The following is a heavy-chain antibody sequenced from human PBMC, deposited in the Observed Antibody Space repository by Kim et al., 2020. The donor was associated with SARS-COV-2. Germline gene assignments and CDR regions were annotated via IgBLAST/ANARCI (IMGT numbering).Heavy chain of an antibody. Sequence: GGSLRLSCAASGFTFSSYWMTWVRQAPGKGLERVANIKEDGSVKYYLDSVKGRFTISRDNAKNSLYLEMNSLRADDTAVYYCATHHIGYWGQGTLVTVSS. V-gene: IGHV3-7*03. CDR3: ATHHIGY. CDR1: GFTFSSYW. J-gene: IGHJ4*02. CDR2: IKEDGSVK.